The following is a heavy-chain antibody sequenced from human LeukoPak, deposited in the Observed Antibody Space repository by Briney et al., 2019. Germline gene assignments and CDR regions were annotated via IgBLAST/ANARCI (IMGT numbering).Heavy chain of an antibody. CDR3: ARGIVVVPAAGPFDY. J-gene: IGHJ4*02. D-gene: IGHD2-2*01. CDR2: IIPIFGTA. Sequence: ASVKVSYTASGGTFSSYAISWVRQAPGQGLEWMGGIIPIFGTANYAQKFQGRVTITADESTSTAYMELSSLRSEDTAVYYCARGIVVVPAAGPFDYWGQGTLVTVSS. V-gene: IGHV1-69*13. CDR1: GGTFSSYA.